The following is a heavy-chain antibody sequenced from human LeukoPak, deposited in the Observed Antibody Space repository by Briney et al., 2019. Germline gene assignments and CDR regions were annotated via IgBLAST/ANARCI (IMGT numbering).Heavy chain of an antibody. D-gene: IGHD1-14*01. CDR3: AKDLPGGAFDI. CDR2: ICGSGGST. Sequence: GGALRHSCAHSGVTFRIAVMRTVRAALEKGLECVSAICGSGGSTYYAGSVKGRFTISRDNSKNTLYLQMNSLRAEDTAVYYCAKDLPGGAFDIWGQGTMVTVSS. J-gene: IGHJ3*02. V-gene: IGHV3-23*01. CDR1: GVTFRIAV.